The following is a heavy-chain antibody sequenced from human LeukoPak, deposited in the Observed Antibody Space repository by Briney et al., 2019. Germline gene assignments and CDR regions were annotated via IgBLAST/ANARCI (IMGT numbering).Heavy chain of an antibody. CDR3: ARDYSHGVGSDY. CDR1: GYTFTNYY. V-gene: IGHV1-46*01. J-gene: IGHJ4*02. Sequence: GASVKVFCKASGYTFTNYYMHWVRQAPGHGLKWMGIINTSGGSTSYAQKFQGRITMTRDTSTSTVYMELSSLRSEDTAVYYCARDYSHGVGSDYWGQGTLVTVSS. D-gene: IGHD5-18*01. CDR2: INTSGGST.